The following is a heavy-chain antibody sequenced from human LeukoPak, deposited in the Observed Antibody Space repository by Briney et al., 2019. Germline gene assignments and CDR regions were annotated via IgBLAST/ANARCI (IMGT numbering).Heavy chain of an antibody. J-gene: IGHJ6*04. CDR1: GFPLTSGYY. D-gene: IGHD3-10*01. CDR2: VYYTGNT. CDR3: ARQKAGTTGRSLDV. V-gene: IGHV4-38-2*01. Sequence: SETLSLTCAVSGFPLTSGYYWAWIRQSPGKALEWIGNVYYTGNTHYSPSLKSRVIISADTSKNEVSLNLTSVTAADTAIYYCARQKAGTTGRSLDVWGTGTTVIVSS.